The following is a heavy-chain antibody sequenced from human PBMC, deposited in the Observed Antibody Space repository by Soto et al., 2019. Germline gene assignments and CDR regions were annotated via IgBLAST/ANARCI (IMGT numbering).Heavy chain of an antibody. CDR1: GFTFSSYG. D-gene: IGHD2-2*01. CDR3: ARELGYCSSTSCSPGWFDP. J-gene: IGHJ5*02. CDR2: IWYDGSNK. V-gene: IGHV3-33*01. Sequence: QVQLVESGGGVVQPGRSLRLSCAASGFTFSSYGMHWVRQAPGKGLEWVAVIWYDGSNKYYADSVKGRFTISRDNSKNTLYLQMNSLRAEDTAVYYCARELGYCSSTSCSPGWFDPWGQRTLVTVSS.